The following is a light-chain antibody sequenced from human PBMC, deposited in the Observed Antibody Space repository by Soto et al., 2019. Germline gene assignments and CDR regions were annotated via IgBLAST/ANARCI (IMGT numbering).Light chain of an antibody. CDR1: QSVLYSSNNKNY. J-gene: IGKJ2*01. CDR3: QQHYSTPHT. V-gene: IGKV4-1*01. Sequence: DIVMTQSPYSLAVSLGERATINCKSSQSVLYSSNNKNYLAWYQQKPGQPPKLLIYWASTRESGVPDRFSGSGSGTDFTLTISSLQAEDVAVYYCQQHYSTPHTFGQGTKLEIK. CDR2: WAS.